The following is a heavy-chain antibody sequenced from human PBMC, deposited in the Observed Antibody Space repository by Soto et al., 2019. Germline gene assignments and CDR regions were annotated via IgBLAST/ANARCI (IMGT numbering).Heavy chain of an antibody. D-gene: IGHD3-10*01. CDR2: IYHSGST. CDR3: ARGTTMVPLDY. V-gene: IGHV4-59*01. Sequence: SETLSLTCTVSGGSISSYYWSWIRQPPGKGLEWIGYIYHSGSTNYNPSLKSRVTISVDTSKNQFSLKLSSVTAADTAVYYCARGTTMVPLDYWGQGTLVTVSS. J-gene: IGHJ4*02. CDR1: GGSISSYY.